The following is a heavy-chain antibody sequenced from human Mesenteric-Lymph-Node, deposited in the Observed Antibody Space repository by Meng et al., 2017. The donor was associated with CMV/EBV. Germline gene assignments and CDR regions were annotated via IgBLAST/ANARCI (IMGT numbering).Heavy chain of an antibody. V-gene: IGHV4-4*02. CDR3: ARDGVVYYGSGSYYWFDP. CDR1: GSSISSDKW. Sequence: GSLRLSCAVSGSSISSDKWWSWVRQPPGKGLEWIGEIYYSGSSNYNPSLKSRVTISVDTSKNQFSLKLSSVTAADTAVYYCARDGVVYYGSGSYYWFDPWGQGTLVTVSS. J-gene: IGHJ5*02. CDR2: IYYSGSS. D-gene: IGHD3-10*01.